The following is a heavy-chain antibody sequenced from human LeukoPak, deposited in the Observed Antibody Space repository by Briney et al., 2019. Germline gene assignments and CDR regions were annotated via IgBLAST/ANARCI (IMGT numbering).Heavy chain of an antibody. Sequence: GGSLRLSCAASGFTFSSYWMHWVRQAPGKGLVWVSRINVDGRTTSYVDSVKGRFTISRDNAKNTLYPQMNSLRAEDTAVYYCARDSTPYYDSSGYYLDYWGQGALVTVSS. CDR1: GFTFSSYW. J-gene: IGHJ4*02. D-gene: IGHD3-22*01. V-gene: IGHV3-74*01. CDR2: INVDGRTT. CDR3: ARDSTPYYDSSGYYLDY.